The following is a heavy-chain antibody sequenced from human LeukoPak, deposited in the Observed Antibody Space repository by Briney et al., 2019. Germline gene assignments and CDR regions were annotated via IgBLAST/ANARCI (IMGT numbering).Heavy chain of an antibody. Sequence: PGGSLRLSCAASGFTFSSYSMNWVRQAPGKGLEWVSSISSSSSYIYYADSVKGRFTISRDNAKNSLYLQMNSLRAEDTAVYYCAKQSSDYYGWFDPWGQGTLVTVSS. CDR1: GFTFSSYS. D-gene: IGHD3-10*01. CDR2: ISSSSSYI. J-gene: IGHJ5*02. CDR3: AKQSSDYYGWFDP. V-gene: IGHV3-21*01.